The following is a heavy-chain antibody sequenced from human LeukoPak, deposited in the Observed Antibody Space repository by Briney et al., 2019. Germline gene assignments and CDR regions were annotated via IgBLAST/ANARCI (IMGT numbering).Heavy chain of an antibody. CDR1: GGSISSSSYY. V-gene: IGHV4-39*01. Sequence: SETLSLTCTVSGGSISSSSYYWGWIRQPPGKGLEWIGSIYYSGSTYYNPSLKSRVTISVDTSKNQFSLKLSSVTAADTAVYYCARLSAVDYWGQGTLVTVSS. CDR2: IYYSGST. J-gene: IGHJ4*02. CDR3: ARLSAVDY.